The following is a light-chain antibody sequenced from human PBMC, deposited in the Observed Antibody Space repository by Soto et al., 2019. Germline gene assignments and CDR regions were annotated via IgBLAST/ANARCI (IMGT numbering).Light chain of an antibody. J-gene: IGLJ1*01. CDR1: SSDVGGYNY. V-gene: IGLV2-14*01. CDR2: DVS. Sequence: QSVLTQPASVSGSPGQSITISCTGTSSDVGGYNYVSWYQQHPGKTPKLKIYDVSNRPSGVSDRFSGSNSDNTDSLTISGLQAEDEADYYCSSYTSISTLGVFGTGTKLTVL. CDR3: SSYTSISTLGV.